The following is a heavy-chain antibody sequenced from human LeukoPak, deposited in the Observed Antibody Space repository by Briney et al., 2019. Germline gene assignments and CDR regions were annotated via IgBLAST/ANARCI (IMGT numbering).Heavy chain of an antibody. V-gene: IGHV1-69*13. CDR1: GGTFSSYA. CDR3: AREAPYSGSYSAFDI. J-gene: IGHJ3*02. Sequence: SVKVSCKASGGTFSSYAISWVRQAPGQGLEWMGGIIPIFGTANYAQKFQGRVTITADESTSTAYMELSSLRSEDTAVYYCAREAPYSGSYSAFDIWGQGTMVTVSS. CDR2: IIPIFGTA. D-gene: IGHD1-26*01.